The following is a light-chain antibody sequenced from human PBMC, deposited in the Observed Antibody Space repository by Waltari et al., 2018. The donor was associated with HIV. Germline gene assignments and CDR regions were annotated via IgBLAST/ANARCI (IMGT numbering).Light chain of an antibody. CDR2: KDS. CDR3: QSADNSGCWV. V-gene: IGLV3-25*03. Sequence: SYELTQPPSVSVSPGQAARITCPGDALPKQYTFWYQQKPGQAPVLVIYKDSERPSGIPERFSASTSGTTVTLTIIGVQAEDEADYYCQSADNSGCWVFGGGTKLTVL. J-gene: IGLJ3*02. CDR1: ALPKQY.